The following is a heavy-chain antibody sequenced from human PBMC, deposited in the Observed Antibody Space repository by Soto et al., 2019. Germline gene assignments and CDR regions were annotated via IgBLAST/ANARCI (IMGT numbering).Heavy chain of an antibody. CDR2: IWYDGSNK. CDR1: GFSFSNYG. CDR3: ARDDDGMDV. V-gene: IGHV3-33*01. Sequence: QVQLVESGGGVVQPGRSLRLSCAASGFSFSNYGMHWVRQAPGKGLEWVAVIWYDGSNKYYADSVKGRFTISRDNSKNTLSRQMKTLRAEDTAVYSCARDDDGMDVWGQGTTVTVSS. J-gene: IGHJ6*01.